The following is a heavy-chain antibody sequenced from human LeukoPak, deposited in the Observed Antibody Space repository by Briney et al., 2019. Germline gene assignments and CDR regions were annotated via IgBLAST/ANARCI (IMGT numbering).Heavy chain of an antibody. J-gene: IGHJ5*02. D-gene: IGHD1-26*01. CDR3: ARGGVGWFDP. V-gene: IGHV4-38-2*02. CDR2: IYHSGST. CDR1: GYSISSGYY. Sequence: PSETLSLTCTVSGYSISSGYYWGWIRQPPGKGLEWIGSIYHSGSTYYNPSLKSRVTISVDTSKNQFSLKLSSVTAADTAVYYCARGGVGWFDPWGQGTLVTVSS.